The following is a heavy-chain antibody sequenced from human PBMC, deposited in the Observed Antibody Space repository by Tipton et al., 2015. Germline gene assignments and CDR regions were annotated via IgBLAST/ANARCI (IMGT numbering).Heavy chain of an antibody. D-gene: IGHD3-3*01. Sequence: SLRLSCAASGFTFSSYAMGWVRQAPGKGLEWVSAISGYGGSGGRTYYADSVKGRFTISRDNSKNTLYLQMSSLRVEDTAVYYCAKQPVLRFLEWPNGMDVWGQGTTVSVSS. CDR2: ISGYGGSGGRT. J-gene: IGHJ6*02. V-gene: IGHV3-23*01. CDR3: AKQPVLRFLEWPNGMDV. CDR1: GFTFSSYA.